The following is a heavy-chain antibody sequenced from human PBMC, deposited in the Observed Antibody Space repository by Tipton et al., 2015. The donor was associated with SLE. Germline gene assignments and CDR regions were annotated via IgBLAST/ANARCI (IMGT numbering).Heavy chain of an antibody. V-gene: IGHV4-4*07. J-gene: IGHJ4*02. Sequence: TLSLTCTVSGDSISSYYWNWLRQPAGKGLEWIGRIYTSGSTNYNPSLKSRVTISVDTSKNQFSLKLSSVTAADTAVYYCARERLYSSSWFSDWGQGTLVTVSS. CDR3: ARERLYSSSWFSD. CDR2: IYTSGST. D-gene: IGHD6-13*01. CDR1: GDSISSYY.